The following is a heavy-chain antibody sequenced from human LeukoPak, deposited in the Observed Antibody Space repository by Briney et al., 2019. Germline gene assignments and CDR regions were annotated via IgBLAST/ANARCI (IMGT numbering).Heavy chain of an antibody. CDR1: GFPFGGYL. V-gene: IGHV3-49*03. CDR2: ISGGTT. D-gene: IGHD6-19*01. J-gene: IGHJ4*02. CDR3: SRGSGWLSVY. Sequence: GSLRLSFPASGFPFGGYLMSWFRQAPGKGLAWIGFISGGTTEYDASVKGRFTISRDDSTSIAYLQMNSLTTEDTAVYYCSRGSGWLSVYWGQGTLVTVSS.